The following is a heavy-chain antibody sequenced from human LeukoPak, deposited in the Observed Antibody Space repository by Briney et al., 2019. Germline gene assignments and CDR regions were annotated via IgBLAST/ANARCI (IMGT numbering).Heavy chain of an antibody. CDR3: ARDQGSGSYRHYYYGMDV. J-gene: IGHJ6*04. Sequence: GSSVKVSCKASGGTFSSYAISWVRQAPGQGLEWMGGITPIFGTANYAQKFQGRVTITADESTSTAYMELSSLRSEDTAVYYCARDQGSGSYRHYYYGMDVWGKGTTVTVSS. CDR2: ITPIFGTA. D-gene: IGHD3-10*01. V-gene: IGHV1-69*01. CDR1: GGTFSSYA.